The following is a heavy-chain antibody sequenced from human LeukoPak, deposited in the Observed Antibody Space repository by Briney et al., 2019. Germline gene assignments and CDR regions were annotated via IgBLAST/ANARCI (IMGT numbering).Heavy chain of an antibody. V-gene: IGHV3-48*04. CDR1: GFIFSSYS. CDR2: ISSSGSTI. D-gene: IGHD3-10*01. CDR3: ARDSRAMVRGVIIY. J-gene: IGHJ4*02. Sequence: GGSLRLSCAASGFIFSSYSMNWVRQAPGKGLEWVSYISSSGSTIYYADSVKGRFTISRDNAKNSLYLQMNSLRAEDTAVYYCARDSRAMVRGVIIYWGQGTLVTVSS.